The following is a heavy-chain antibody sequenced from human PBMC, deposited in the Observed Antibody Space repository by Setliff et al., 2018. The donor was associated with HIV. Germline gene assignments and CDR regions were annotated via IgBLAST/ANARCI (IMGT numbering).Heavy chain of an antibody. J-gene: IGHJ4*02. CDR1: GGPSTDHY. D-gene: IGHD4-4*01. CDR2: IHHTGYI. Sequence: SETLSLTCAVYGGPSTDHYWNWIRQSPGMGLEWIAEIHHTGYINYNPSLRSRVSVSRDMSSNQFSLRLSSVTAADAAVYYCAAFFVTPMTTQDFWGQGTLVIVSS. V-gene: IGHV4-34*01. CDR3: AAFFVTPMTTQDF.